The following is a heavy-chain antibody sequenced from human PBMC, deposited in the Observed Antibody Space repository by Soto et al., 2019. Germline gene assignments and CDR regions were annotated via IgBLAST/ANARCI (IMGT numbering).Heavy chain of an antibody. Sequence: GGSLRLSCAASGFTFGGYYMSWIRQAPGKGLEWVSYISSSGDTDYADSVKGRFTISRDNAKNSLSLQMNSLRAEDTAVYYCARYCTLTSVNCYSAYWGQGTLVTVSS. J-gene: IGHJ4*02. CDR3: ARYCTLTSVNCYSAY. CDR1: GFTFGGYY. D-gene: IGHD2-2*02. V-gene: IGHV3-11*01. CDR2: ISSSGDT.